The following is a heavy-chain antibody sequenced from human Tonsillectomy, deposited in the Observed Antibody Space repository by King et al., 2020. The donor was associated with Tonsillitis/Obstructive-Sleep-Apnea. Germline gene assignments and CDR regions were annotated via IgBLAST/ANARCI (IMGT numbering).Heavy chain of an antibody. J-gene: IGHJ5*02. CDR1: GGSISSSSYY. D-gene: IGHD3-10*01. V-gene: IGHV4-39*01. Sequence: QLQESGPGLVKPSETLSLTCTVSGGSISSSSYYWGWIRQPPGKGLEWIGSIYYSGSTYYNPSLKSRVTISVDTSKNQFSLKLSSVTAADTAVYYCARRAKTYGSGRRPSESSWFDPWAREPWSPSPQ. CDR2: IYYSGST. CDR3: ARRAKTYGSGRRPSESSWFDP.